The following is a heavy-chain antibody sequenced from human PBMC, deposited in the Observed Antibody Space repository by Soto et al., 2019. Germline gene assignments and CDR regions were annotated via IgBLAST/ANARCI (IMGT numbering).Heavy chain of an antibody. CDR3: ARVTWSSGWSDY. Sequence: EVQLVESGGGLVQPGGSLRLSCAASGFTFSDHYMDWVRQAPGKGLEWVGRTRNKANSYTTEYAASVKGRFTISRDDSKNSLYLQMNSLKTEDTAVYYCARVTWSSGWSDYWGQGTLVTVSS. CDR1: GFTFSDHY. CDR2: TRNKANSYTT. J-gene: IGHJ4*02. V-gene: IGHV3-72*01. D-gene: IGHD6-19*01.